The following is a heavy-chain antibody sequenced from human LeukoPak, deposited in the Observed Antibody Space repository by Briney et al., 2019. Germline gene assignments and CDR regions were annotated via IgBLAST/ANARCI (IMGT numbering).Heavy chain of an antibody. Sequence: ASVKVSCKASGGTFSSYAISWVRQAPGQGLEWMGRIIPILGIANYAQKFQGRVTITADKSTSTAYMELSSLRSEDTAVYYCARVEGRYFDWTTDYWGQGTLVTVSS. D-gene: IGHD3-9*01. CDR1: GGTFSSYA. V-gene: IGHV1-69*04. CDR2: IIPILGIA. CDR3: ARVEGRYFDWTTDY. J-gene: IGHJ4*02.